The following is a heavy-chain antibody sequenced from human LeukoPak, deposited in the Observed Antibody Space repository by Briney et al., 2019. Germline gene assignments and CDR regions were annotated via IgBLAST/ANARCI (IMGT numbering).Heavy chain of an antibody. CDR1: GGSFSGYY. CDR2: INHSGST. CDR3: AREDNYDFWSGEPTP. V-gene: IGHV4-34*01. Sequence: SETLSLTCAVYGGSFSGYYWSWIRQPPGKGLEWIGEINHSGSTNYNPSLKSRVTISVDTSKNQFSLKLGSVTAADTAVYYCAREDNYDFWSGEPTPWGQGTLVTVSS. J-gene: IGHJ5*02. D-gene: IGHD3-3*01.